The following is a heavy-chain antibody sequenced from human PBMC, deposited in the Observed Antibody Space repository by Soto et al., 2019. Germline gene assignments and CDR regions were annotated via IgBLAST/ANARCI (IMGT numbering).Heavy chain of an antibody. Sequence: QVQLVESGGGVVQPGRSLRLSCAASGFTFSSYTMHWVRQAPGKGLEWVAMISYDGRNKYYEEFVKGRFTISRDNSKKTLYVQMNCRRVEDTAVYHCVRELGYYGLDVWGQGTTVIVS. CDR2: ISYDGRNK. CDR1: GFTFSSYT. V-gene: IGHV3-30*04. J-gene: IGHJ6*02. D-gene: IGHD3-16*01. CDR3: VRELGYYGLDV.